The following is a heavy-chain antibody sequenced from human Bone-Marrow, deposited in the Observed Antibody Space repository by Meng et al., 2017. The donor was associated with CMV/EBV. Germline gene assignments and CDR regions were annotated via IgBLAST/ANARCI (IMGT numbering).Heavy chain of an antibody. CDR3: ARGYNVVPPGDY. V-gene: IGHV1-46*01. CDR1: GYTFTDYF. CDR2: INPSGGST. Sequence: ASVKVSCKTSGYTFTDYFVHWVRQAPGQGLEWMGIINPSGGSTSYAQKFQGRVTMTRDTSTSTVYMELSSLRSEDTAVYYCARGYNVVPPGDYWGQGTLVTVSS. J-gene: IGHJ4*02. D-gene: IGHD2-21*01.